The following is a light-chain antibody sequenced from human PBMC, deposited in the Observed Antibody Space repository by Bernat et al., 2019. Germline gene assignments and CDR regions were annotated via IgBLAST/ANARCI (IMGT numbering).Light chain of an antibody. Sequence: DIQMTQSPSSLSASVGDRVTITCRASQGIRNDLGWYQQKPGKAPKRLIYAASSLQSGVPSRFSGSGSGTEFGTDFTLTISRLEPEDFAVYFCQQSGRSPIFSFGPGTKVEVK. CDR3: QQSGRSPIFS. J-gene: IGKJ3*01. CDR2: AAS. CDR1: QGIRND. V-gene: IGKV1-17*01.